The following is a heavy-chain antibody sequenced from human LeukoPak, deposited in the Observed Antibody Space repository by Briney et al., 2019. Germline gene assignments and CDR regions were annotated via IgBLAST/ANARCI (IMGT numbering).Heavy chain of an antibody. CDR3: ARYDFWSGYRFDY. V-gene: IGHV3-30*02. CDR2: IRYDGSNK. J-gene: IGHJ4*02. Sequence: GGSLRLSCAASGFTFSSYGMHWVRQAPGKGLEWVAFIRYDGSNKYYADSVKGRFTISRDNSKNTLYLQMNSLRAEDTAVYYCARYDFWSGYRFDYWGQGTLVTVSS. CDR1: GFTFSSYG. D-gene: IGHD3-3*01.